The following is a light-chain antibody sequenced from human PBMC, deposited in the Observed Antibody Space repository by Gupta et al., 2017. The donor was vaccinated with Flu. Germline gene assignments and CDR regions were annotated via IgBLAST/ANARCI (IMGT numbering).Light chain of an antibody. CDR3: QSFDTILGARV. V-gene: IGLV1-40*01. Sequence: QSVLPQPPSVSGAPGQRVTISGTGSNSNLGASHDVHWYQHCPGTAPKLLIYDNNNRPSVVPDRFSGSNSGTSASLSISGLQADDEADYYCQSFDTILGARVFGGGTKLTVL. CDR1: NSNLGASHD. J-gene: IGLJ3*02. CDR2: DNN.